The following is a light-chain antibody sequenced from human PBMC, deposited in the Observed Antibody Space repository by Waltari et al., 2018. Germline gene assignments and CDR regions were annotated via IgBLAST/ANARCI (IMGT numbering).Light chain of an antibody. CDR2: SKD. Sequence: QSLLTQPPSASGTPGQRVTISCSGGISNIGSNTINWYRQFPGMAPKVLIYSKDQRTSGVPERFSGSKSGTSASLAISGLQSEDEADYYCAAWDDSLGGPVFGGGTKLTVL. CDR1: ISNIGSNT. CDR3: AAWDDSLGGPV. J-gene: IGLJ2*01. V-gene: IGLV1-44*01.